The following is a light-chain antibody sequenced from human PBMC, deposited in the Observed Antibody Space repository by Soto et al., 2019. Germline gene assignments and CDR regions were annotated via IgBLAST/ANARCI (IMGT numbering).Light chain of an antibody. CDR3: QHYGAPPPWT. CDR2: GAS. V-gene: IGKV3-20*01. CDR1: QSVGSY. J-gene: IGKJ1*01. Sequence: ENVLTQSPGTLSLSPGERATLSCRASQSVGSYLGWYQKKPGQAPRLRIYGASNRATGIPDRFSGSGSGTDFTLTISRLEPEDFAVYYCQHYGAPPPWTFGQGTKVEIK.